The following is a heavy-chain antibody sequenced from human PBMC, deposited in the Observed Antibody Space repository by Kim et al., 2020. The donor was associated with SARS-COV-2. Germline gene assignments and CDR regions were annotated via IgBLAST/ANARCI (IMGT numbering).Heavy chain of an antibody. Sequence: GRFTISRDTSKNTLYLQMGSLRAEDMAVYYCARWGYCGGDCYSGVGYFDLWGRGTLVTVSS. V-gene: IGHV3-64*01. CDR3: ARWGYCGGDCYSGVGYFDL. J-gene: IGHJ2*01. D-gene: IGHD2-21*02.